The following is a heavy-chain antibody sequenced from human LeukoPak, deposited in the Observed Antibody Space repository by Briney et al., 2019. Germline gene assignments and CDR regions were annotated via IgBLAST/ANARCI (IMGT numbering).Heavy chain of an antibody. D-gene: IGHD6-19*01. CDR2: ISGSGGST. CDR3: AKDLRRVAGNGFDY. CDR1: GGSISSGGYY. V-gene: IGHV3-23*01. J-gene: IGHJ4*02. Sequence: PSETLSLTCTVSGGSISSGGYYWSWVRQAPGKGLEWVSAISGSGGSTYYADSVKGRFTISRDNSKNTLYLQMNSLRAEDTTVYYCAKDLRRVAGNGFDYWGQGTLVTVSS.